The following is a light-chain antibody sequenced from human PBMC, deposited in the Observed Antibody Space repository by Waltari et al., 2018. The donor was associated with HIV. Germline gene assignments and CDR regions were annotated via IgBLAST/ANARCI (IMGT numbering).Light chain of an antibody. Sequence: QSALTQPASVSGSPGQSITISCTGTSSDVGGYNYVSWYQQHPGKAPKLKFCEVRNRPSGVSNRFSVSKSGNTASLTISVLQAEDEADYYCSSYTSSSTLVFGGGTELTVL. J-gene: IGLJ2*01. CDR3: SSYTSSSTLV. CDR2: EVR. CDR1: SSDVGGYNY. V-gene: IGLV2-14*01.